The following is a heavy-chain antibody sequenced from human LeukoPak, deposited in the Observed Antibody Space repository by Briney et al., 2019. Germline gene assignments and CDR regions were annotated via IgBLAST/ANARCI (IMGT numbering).Heavy chain of an antibody. CDR1: GGSFSGYY. J-gene: IGHJ3*02. Sequence: SETLSLTCAAYGGSFSGYYWSWIRQPPGKGLEWSGEINHSGSTNYNPSLNTRVTISVDTSKNQFSLKLSSVTAADTAVYYCASPSSDIVPLPFDIWGQGTMVTVSS. CDR2: INHSGST. CDR3: ASPSSDIVPLPFDI. D-gene: IGHD5-12*01. V-gene: IGHV4-34*01.